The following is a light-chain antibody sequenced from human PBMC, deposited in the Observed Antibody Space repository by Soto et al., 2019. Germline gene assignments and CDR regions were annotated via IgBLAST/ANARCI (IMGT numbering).Light chain of an antibody. CDR2: GAS. Sequence: EIVMTQSPATLSVSPGERATLSCRASQSVSSNLAWYQHKPGHAPRLLIYGASTRATGIPARFSGSGSGTEFTLTISSLQSEDFAVYHCQQYNNWPPLPFGGGTKVEIK. CDR1: QSVSSN. CDR3: QQYNNWPPLP. V-gene: IGKV3-15*01. J-gene: IGKJ4*01.